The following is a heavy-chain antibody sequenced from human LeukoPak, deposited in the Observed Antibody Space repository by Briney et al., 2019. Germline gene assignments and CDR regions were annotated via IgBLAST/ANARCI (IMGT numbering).Heavy chain of an antibody. CDR3: ARDDALATDGFDS. CDR1: GFTFTRYA. J-gene: IGHJ4*02. CDR2: VSYDGNDK. Sequence: GRSLRLSCVASGFTFTRYAMHWVRQAPGKGLEWVTVVSYDGNDKYYADSVEGRFTISRDNSKNTVYLQMNSLRAEDTAVYYCARDDALATDGFDSWGQGTLVTVSS. V-gene: IGHV3-30*04. D-gene: IGHD5-24*01.